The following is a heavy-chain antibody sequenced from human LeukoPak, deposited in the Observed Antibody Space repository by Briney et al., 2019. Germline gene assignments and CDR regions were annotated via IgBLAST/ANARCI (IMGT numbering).Heavy chain of an antibody. Sequence: SETLSLTCAVYGGSFSGYYWSWIRQPPGKGLERIGEINHSGSTNYNPSFKSRVTISVDTSKNQFSLKLSSVTAADTAVYYCARGGSEYYDILTGPQGSWYFDLWGRGTLVTVSS. V-gene: IGHV4-34*01. CDR3: ARGGSEYYDILTGPQGSWYFDL. J-gene: IGHJ2*01. D-gene: IGHD3-9*01. CDR2: INHSGST. CDR1: GGSFSGYY.